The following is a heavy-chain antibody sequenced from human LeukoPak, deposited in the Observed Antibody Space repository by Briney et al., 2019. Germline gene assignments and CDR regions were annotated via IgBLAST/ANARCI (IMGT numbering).Heavy chain of an antibody. CDR1: GFTVNSSY. CDR3: AGDSSNYYDSSGYYYDYYYMDV. D-gene: IGHD3-22*01. J-gene: IGHJ6*03. Sequence: PGGSLRLSCAVSGFTVNSSYMNWVRRAPGKGLEWVSLIYGGDMTYYADSVKGRFTISRDNSKNTVYLQMDTLRAEDTAVYYCAGDSSNYYDSSGYYYDYYYMDVWGKGTTVTVSS. CDR2: IYGGDMT. V-gene: IGHV3-53*01.